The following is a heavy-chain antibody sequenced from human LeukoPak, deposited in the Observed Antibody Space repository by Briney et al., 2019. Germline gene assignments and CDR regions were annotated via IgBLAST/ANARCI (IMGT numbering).Heavy chain of an antibody. Sequence: PSETLSLTCTVSGGSISSGGYYWSWIRQPPGKGLEWIGYIYHSGSTYYNPSLKSRVTISVDRSKNQFSLKLSSVTAADTAVYYCARTVPSHPTVVTPGEWYFDLWGRGTLVTVSS. J-gene: IGHJ2*01. D-gene: IGHD4-23*01. CDR2: IYHSGST. CDR3: ARTVPSHPTVVTPGEWYFDL. V-gene: IGHV4-30-2*01. CDR1: GGSISSGGYY.